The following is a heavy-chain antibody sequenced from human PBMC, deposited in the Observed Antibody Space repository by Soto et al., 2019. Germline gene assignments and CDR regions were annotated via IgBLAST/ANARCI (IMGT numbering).Heavy chain of an antibody. CDR2: FDPEDGET. V-gene: IGHV1-24*01. J-gene: IGHJ4*02. Sequence: ASVKVSCKVSGYTLTELSMHWVRQAPGKGLEWMGGFDPEDGETIYAQKFQGRVTMTEDTSTDTAYMELSSLRSEDTAVYYCATDLSQVAGIDYWGQGTLVTVSS. D-gene: IGHD6-19*01. CDR1: GYTLTELS. CDR3: ATDLSQVAGIDY.